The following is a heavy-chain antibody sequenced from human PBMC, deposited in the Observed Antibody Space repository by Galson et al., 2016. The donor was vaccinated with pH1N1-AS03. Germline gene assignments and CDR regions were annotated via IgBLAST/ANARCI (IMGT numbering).Heavy chain of an antibody. CDR1: GYNFTNYW. CDR2: IDPRDSDT. J-gene: IGHJ5*02. V-gene: IGHV5-51*01. Sequence: QSGAEVKKPGESLKISCKASGYNFTNYWIGWVPQMPGKGLEWMGIIDPRDSDTRYSPSFQGQVTISVDKSFSTAYIQWGSLKASDTAMYYCARHGEPATLSGWFDPWGQGTLVTVSS. D-gene: IGHD1-26*01. CDR3: ARHGEPATLSGWFDP.